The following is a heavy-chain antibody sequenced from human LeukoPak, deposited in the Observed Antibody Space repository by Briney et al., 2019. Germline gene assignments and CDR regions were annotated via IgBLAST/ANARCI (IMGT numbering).Heavy chain of an antibody. V-gene: IGHV4-61*02. CDR3: ARLAITMVRGVIIVGYYYYYMDV. CDR1: GGSISSGSYY. CDR2: IYTSGST. D-gene: IGHD3-10*01. J-gene: IGHJ6*03. Sequence: SETLSLTCTVSGGSISSGSYYWSWIRQPAGKGLEWIGRIYTSGSTNYNPSLKSRVTISVDTSKNQFSLKLSSVTAADTAVYYCARLAITMVRGVIIVGYYYYYMDVWGKGTTVTISS.